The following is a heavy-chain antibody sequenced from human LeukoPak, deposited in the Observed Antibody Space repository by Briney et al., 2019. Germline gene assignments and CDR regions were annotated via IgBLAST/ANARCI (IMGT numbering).Heavy chain of an antibody. V-gene: IGHV4-31*03. CDR2: IYYSGST. Sequence: PSETLSLTCTVSGGSISSGGYYWSWIRQHPGKGLEWIGYIYYSGSTYYNPSLKSRVTISVDTSKNQFSLKLSSVTATDTAVYYCARVAPAGAYRFWYYYGMDVWGQGTTVTVSS. D-gene: IGHD2-2*01. J-gene: IGHJ6*02. CDR1: GGSISSGGYY. CDR3: ARVAPAGAYRFWYYYGMDV.